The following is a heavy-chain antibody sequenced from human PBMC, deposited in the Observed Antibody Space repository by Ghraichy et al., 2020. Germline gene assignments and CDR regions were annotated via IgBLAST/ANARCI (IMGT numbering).Heavy chain of an antibody. V-gene: IGHV1-18*01. J-gene: IGHJ5*02. CDR3: ARDYELAAANWFDP. Sequence: ASVKVSCKASGYTFTSYGISWVRQAPGQGLEWMGWISAYNGNTNYAQKLQGRVTMTTDTSTSTAYMELRSLRSDDTAVYYCARDYELAAANWFDPWGQGTLVTVSS. CDR2: ISAYNGNT. D-gene: IGHD6-25*01. CDR1: GYTFTSYG.